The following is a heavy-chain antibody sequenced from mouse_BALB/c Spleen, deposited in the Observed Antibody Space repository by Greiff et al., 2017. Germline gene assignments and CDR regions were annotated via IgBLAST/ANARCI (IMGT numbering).Heavy chain of an antibody. CDR2: ISSGGSYT. V-gene: IGHV5-6*02. CDR3: ARRVTVYFDY. CDR1: GFTFSSYG. D-gene: IGHD2-2*01. J-gene: IGHJ2*01. Sequence: EVKLVESGGDLVKPGGSLKLSCAASGFTFSSYGMSWVRQTPDKRLEWVATISSGGSYTYYPDSVKGRFTISRDNAKNTLYLQMSSLKSEDTAMYYCARRVTVYFDYWGQGTTLTVSS.